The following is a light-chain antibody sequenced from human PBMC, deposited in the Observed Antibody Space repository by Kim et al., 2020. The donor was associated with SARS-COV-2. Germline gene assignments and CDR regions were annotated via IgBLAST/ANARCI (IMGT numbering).Light chain of an antibody. CDR2: GGS. J-gene: IGKJ4*01. Sequence: ASVGDRVTITCRASHGINNYLAWYQQKPGKAPKLLLYGGSSLQSGVPSRVSGSGSGTEFTLTISSLQPEDFATYFCQQLNSYPLTFGGGTKVEIK. CDR1: HGINNY. CDR3: QQLNSYPLT. V-gene: IGKV1-9*01.